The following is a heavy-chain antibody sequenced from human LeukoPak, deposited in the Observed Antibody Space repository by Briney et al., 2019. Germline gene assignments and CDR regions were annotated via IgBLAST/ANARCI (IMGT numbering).Heavy chain of an antibody. Sequence: SETLSLTCAVYGGSFSGYYWSWIRQPPGKGLEWIGEINHSGSTNYNPSLKSRVTISVDTSKNQFSLKLSSVTAADTAVYYCARDDYSSRGYFDLWGRGTLVTVSS. CDR1: GGSFSGYY. CDR3: ARDDYSSRGYFDL. V-gene: IGHV4-34*01. CDR2: INHSGST. D-gene: IGHD6-13*01. J-gene: IGHJ2*01.